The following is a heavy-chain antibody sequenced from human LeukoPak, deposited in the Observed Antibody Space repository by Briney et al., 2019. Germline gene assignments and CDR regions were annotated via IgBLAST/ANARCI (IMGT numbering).Heavy chain of an antibody. CDR2: ISGGGGRT. J-gene: IGHJ2*01. CDR3: AKDFSSDGGNTRGYLDL. CDR1: GFTFSSYV. D-gene: IGHD4-23*01. V-gene: IGHV3-23*01. Sequence: PGGSLRLSCAASGFTFSSYVMSWVRPAPGKGLAWVPVISGGGGRTYYAASLKGRFTSSRDNSKNTLYLQMNSLSAEDTAAYYCAKDFSSDGGNTRGYLDLWGRGTLVVVSS.